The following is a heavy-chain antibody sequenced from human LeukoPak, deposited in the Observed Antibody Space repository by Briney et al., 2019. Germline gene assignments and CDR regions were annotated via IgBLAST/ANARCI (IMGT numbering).Heavy chain of an antibody. Sequence: GGSLRLSCAASGFTFTNYGIHWVRLAPGKGLEWVAVISSDGSNKHYADSVKGRFTISRDDSKNTLYLQMNSLRVDDTALYYCTTFDMWGQGTMVTVYS. CDR3: TTFDM. CDR2: ISSDGSNK. J-gene: IGHJ3*02. V-gene: IGHV3-30*03. CDR1: GFTFTNYG.